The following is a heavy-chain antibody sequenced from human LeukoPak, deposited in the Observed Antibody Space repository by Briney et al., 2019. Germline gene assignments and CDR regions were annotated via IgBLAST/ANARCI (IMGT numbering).Heavy chain of an antibody. Sequence: GGSLRLSCAASGFTFSSNAMSWVRQAPGKGLEWVSAITSGGVTHYAGSVRGRFTISRDSAKNSLYLQMNSLRAEDTAVYYCARDHSVAGHYWGQGTLVTVSS. J-gene: IGHJ4*02. CDR1: GFTFSSNA. CDR2: ITSGGVT. CDR3: ARDHSVAGHY. D-gene: IGHD6-19*01. V-gene: IGHV3-23*01.